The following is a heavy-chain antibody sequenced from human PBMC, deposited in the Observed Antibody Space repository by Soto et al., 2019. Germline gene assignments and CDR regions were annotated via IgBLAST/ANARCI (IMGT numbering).Heavy chain of an antibody. J-gene: IGHJ4*02. V-gene: IGHV3-53*02. CDR1: GFTVSSNY. CDR2: IYSGGST. D-gene: IGHD5-18*01. CDR3: ARAEYSYGYSRDY. Sequence: EVQLVETGGGLIQPGGSLRLSCAASGFTVSSNYMSWVRQAPGKGLEWVSVIYSGGSTYYADSVKGRFTISRDNSKNTLYLQMNSLRAEDTAVYYCARAEYSYGYSRDYCGQGTLVTVSS.